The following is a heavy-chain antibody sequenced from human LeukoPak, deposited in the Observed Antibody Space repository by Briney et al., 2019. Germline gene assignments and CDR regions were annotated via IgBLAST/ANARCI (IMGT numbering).Heavy chain of an antibody. D-gene: IGHD3-10*01. CDR1: DESFSGYY. Sequence: PSETLSLTCAVYDESFSGYYCSWIRQPPRKGLEWIGEIDHSGSTNYNPSLQSRVTISVDTSKNQFSLKVSSVSAADTAVYYCARGNRPYGEHEAFDIWGHGTTATVSP. CDR3: ARGNRPYGEHEAFDI. CDR2: IDHSGST. J-gene: IGHJ3*02. V-gene: IGHV4-34*01.